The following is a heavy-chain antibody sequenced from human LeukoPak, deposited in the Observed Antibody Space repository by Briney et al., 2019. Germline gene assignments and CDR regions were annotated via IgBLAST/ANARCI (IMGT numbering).Heavy chain of an antibody. CDR3: ARGQESDDGVLDS. CDR1: GFSFRIFA. CDR2: IRSNGATA. D-gene: IGHD1-1*01. J-gene: IGHJ4*02. Sequence: GGSLRLSCADPGFSFRIFAMTWVRQAPGKGLERVSTIRSNGATAYNADSVKGRFTISRDNSKNTVYLQMNSLRVEDTAIYYCARGQESDDGVLDSWGQGTLVSVCS. V-gene: IGHV3-23*01.